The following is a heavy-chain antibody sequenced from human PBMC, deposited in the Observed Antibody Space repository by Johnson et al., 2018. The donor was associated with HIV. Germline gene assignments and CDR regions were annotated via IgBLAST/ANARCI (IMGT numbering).Heavy chain of an antibody. CDR3: ARDITMVRGAMGAFDI. D-gene: IGHD3-10*01. CDR1: GFTVSSNY. V-gene: IGHV3-66*02. CDR2: INWNGGST. Sequence: VQLVESGGGLVQPGGSLRLSCAASGFTVSSNYMSWVRQAPGKGLEWVSGINWNGGSTYYADYVKGRFTISRVNSKNTLYLQMNSRRAEDMEVYYCARDITMVRGAMGAFDIWGQGTMVTVSS. J-gene: IGHJ3*02.